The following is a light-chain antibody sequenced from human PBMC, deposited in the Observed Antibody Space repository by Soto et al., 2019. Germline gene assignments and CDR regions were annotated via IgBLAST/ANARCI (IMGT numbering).Light chain of an antibody. CDR1: QSLLHSNGYNY. Sequence: DIVMTQSPLSLPVTPGEPASISCRSSQSLLHSNGYNYLDWYLQKPGQSPQLLIYLGFNRASGVPDRFSGSGSGTDFTLEISRVEAEDLGVYSCMQNLQTPYTFGQGTKLEIK. CDR2: LGF. J-gene: IGKJ2*01. V-gene: IGKV2-28*01. CDR3: MQNLQTPYT.